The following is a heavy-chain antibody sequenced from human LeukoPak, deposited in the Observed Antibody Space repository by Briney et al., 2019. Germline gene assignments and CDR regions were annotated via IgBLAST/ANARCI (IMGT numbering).Heavy chain of an antibody. CDR3: ARAPHCSSTSCFKAYFDL. CDR1: GFTFSSYS. V-gene: IGHV3-21*01. Sequence: GGSLRLSCAASGFTFSSYSMNWVRQAPGKGLEWVSSISSSSSYIYYADSVKGRFTISRDNAKNSLYLQMNSLRAEDTAVYYCARAPHCSSTSCFKAYFDLWGRGTLVTVSS. CDR2: ISSSSSYI. J-gene: IGHJ2*01. D-gene: IGHD2-2*01.